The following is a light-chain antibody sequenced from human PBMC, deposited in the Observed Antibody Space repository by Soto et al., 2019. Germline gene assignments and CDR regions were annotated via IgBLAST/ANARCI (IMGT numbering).Light chain of an antibody. V-gene: IGLV1-44*01. CDR3: STWDDSLNGWV. CDR2: SNN. CDR1: NSNIGRNT. J-gene: IGLJ7*01. Sequence: QSVLTQPPSTSAAPGQRVTISCSGSNSNIGRNTVNWYHQLPGTAPKLLIYSNNQRPSGVPDRISDSKSGTSASLAITGLQSEDEADYFCSTWDDSLNGWVFGGGTQLTVL.